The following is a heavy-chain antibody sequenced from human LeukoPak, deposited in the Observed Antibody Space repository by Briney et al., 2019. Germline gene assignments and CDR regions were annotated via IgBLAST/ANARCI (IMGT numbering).Heavy chain of an antibody. Sequence: GGSLRLSCAASGFTFSSYWMSWVRQAPEKGLEWVANIKQDGSEKYYVDSVKGRFTISRDNAKNSLYLQMNSLRAEDTAVYYCARAPYYGSGGVAFDIWGQGTMVTVSS. CDR3: ARAPYYGSGGVAFDI. D-gene: IGHD3-10*01. V-gene: IGHV3-7*01. J-gene: IGHJ3*02. CDR1: GFTFSSYW. CDR2: IKQDGSEK.